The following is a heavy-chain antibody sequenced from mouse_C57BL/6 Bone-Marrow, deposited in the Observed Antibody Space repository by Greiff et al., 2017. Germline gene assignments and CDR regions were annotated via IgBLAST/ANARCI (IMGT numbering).Heavy chain of an antibody. J-gene: IGHJ3*01. V-gene: IGHV1-75*01. Sequence: QVQLQQSGPELVKPGASVKISCKASGYTFTDYYINWVKQRPGQGLEWIGWIFPGSGSTYYNEKFKGKATLTVDKSSSTAYMLLSSLTSEDSAVYFCATRFYYGYGWFAYWGQGTLVTVSA. D-gene: IGHD2-2*01. CDR2: IFPGSGST. CDR1: GYTFTDYY. CDR3: ATRFYYGYGWFAY.